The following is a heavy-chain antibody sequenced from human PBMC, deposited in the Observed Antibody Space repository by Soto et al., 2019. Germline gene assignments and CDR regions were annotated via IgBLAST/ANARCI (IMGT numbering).Heavy chain of an antibody. Sequence: GGSLRLSCAASGFTFSKYSMNWARQAPGKGLEWISYITSSSSTIYYADSVKGRFTISRDNAKNSLYLQMNSLRDEDTAMYYCARDNGMAGSFDPWGQGTRVTVSS. D-gene: IGHD2-8*01. J-gene: IGHJ5*02. CDR2: ITSSSSTI. CDR1: GFTFSKYS. CDR3: ARDNGMAGSFDP. V-gene: IGHV3-48*02.